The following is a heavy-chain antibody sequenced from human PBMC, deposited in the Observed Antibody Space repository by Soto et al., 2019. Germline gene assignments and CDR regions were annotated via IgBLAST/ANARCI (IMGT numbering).Heavy chain of an antibody. D-gene: IGHD1-20*01. CDR1: GFTFSSRA. V-gene: IGHV3-48*02. CDR2: ISSSSSNI. J-gene: IGHJ4*02. CDR3: ASDRSLGSNWYYYLES. Sequence: RRLSCTASGFTFSSRAMNWVRQFPGRGLEWVSYISSSSSNIDYADSVKGRFTVSRDNAKNSLYLQMNTLRDEGTAVYYCASDRSLGSNWYYYLESWGQGTLVTVSS.